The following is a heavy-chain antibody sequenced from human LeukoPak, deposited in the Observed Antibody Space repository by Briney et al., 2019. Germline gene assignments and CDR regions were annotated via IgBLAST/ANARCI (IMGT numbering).Heavy chain of an antibody. CDR1: GFTFSSYA. CDR3: PREFRMDDGDLLAGYFDY. CDR2: ISYDGSNK. Sequence: PGRSLRLSCAASGFTFSSYAMHWVRQAPGKGLEWVAVISYDGSNKYYADSVKGRFTISRDNSKNTLYLQMNSLRAEDKAGYYCPREFRMDDGDLLAGYFDYWGQGTLVTVSS. D-gene: IGHD4-17*01. J-gene: IGHJ4*02. V-gene: IGHV3-30-3*01.